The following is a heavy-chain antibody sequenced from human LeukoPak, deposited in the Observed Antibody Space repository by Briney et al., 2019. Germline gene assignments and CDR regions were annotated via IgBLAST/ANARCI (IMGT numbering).Heavy chain of an antibody. Sequence: SETLSLTCVVSGSSISSGYSWGWIRQTPGKGLEWIGSIYHSGSTYYKPSLKSRVTISVDTSKNQFSLKLTSVTAADTAVYYCARVRDGDYCDYWDQGILVTVSS. V-gene: IGHV4-38-2*01. J-gene: IGHJ4*02. D-gene: IGHD4-17*01. CDR3: ARVRDGDYCDY. CDR1: GSSISSGYS. CDR2: IYHSGST.